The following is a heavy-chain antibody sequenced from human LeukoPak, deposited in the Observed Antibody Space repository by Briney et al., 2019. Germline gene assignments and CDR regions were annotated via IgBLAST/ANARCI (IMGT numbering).Heavy chain of an antibody. V-gene: IGHV1-2*02. D-gene: IGHD6-19*01. CDR3: ARVYSSGYQQGAFDI. Sequence: GASVKVSCKASGYTFTGYYMHWVRQAPGQGLEWMGWINPNSGGTNYAQKFQGRVTMTRDTSISTAYMELSRLRSDDTAVYYCARVYSSGYQQGAFDIWGQGTMVTVSS. CDR1: GYTFTGYY. J-gene: IGHJ3*02. CDR2: INPNSGGT.